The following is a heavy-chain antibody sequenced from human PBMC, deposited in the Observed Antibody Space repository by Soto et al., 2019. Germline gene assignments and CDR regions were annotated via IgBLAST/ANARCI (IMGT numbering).Heavy chain of an antibody. CDR2: IRSKANSYAT. J-gene: IGHJ6*02. D-gene: IGHD2-2*01. Sequence: EVQLVESGGGLVQPGGSLKLSCAASGFTFSGSAMHWVRQASGQGLEWVGRIRSKANSYATAYAASVKGRFTISRDDSKNTAYLQMNSLKTEDAAVYYCTREFSGVVVPAARDKYGMDVWGQGTTVTVSS. CDR3: TREFSGVVVPAARDKYGMDV. CDR1: GFTFSGSA. V-gene: IGHV3-73*02.